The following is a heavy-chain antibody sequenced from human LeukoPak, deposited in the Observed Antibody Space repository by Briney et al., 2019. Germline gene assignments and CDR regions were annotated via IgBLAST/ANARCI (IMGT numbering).Heavy chain of an antibody. V-gene: IGHV3-21*01. D-gene: IGHD3-9*01. CDR2: ISGSGSYI. Sequence: GGSLRLSCEGSEFNLNAHVMHWVRQAPGKGLEWLSSISGSGSYIYYVDSVKGRFTISRDNTKNSLYLQMNSLRAEDTAFYYXXXXXXSILTGFADSWGQGTLVTVSS. CDR1: EFNLNAHV. J-gene: IGHJ1*01. CDR3: XXXXXSILTGFADS.